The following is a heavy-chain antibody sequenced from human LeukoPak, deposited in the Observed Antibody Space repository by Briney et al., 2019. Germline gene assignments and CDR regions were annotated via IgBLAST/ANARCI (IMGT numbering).Heavy chain of an antibody. D-gene: IGHD6-13*01. V-gene: IGHV4-4*02. CDR3: ARGSSWTYLYYYYGMDV. Sequence: PSGTLSLTCAVSGGSISSSNWWSWVRQPPGKGLEWIGEIYHSGSTNYNPSLKSRVTISVDTSKNQFSLKLSSVTAADTAVYYCARGSSWTYLYYYYGMDVWGQGTTVTVSS. J-gene: IGHJ6*02. CDR2: IYHSGST. CDR1: GGSISSSNW.